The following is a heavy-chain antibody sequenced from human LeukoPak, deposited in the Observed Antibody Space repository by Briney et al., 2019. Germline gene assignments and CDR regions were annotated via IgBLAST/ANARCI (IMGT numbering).Heavy chain of an antibody. CDR1: GFTFSSYS. CDR2: ISSSSSYI. V-gene: IGHV3-21*01. CDR3: ARDGNGRRRGILADY. J-gene: IGHJ4*02. Sequence: GGSLRLSCAASGFTFSSYSMNWVRQAPGKGLEWVSSISSSSSYIYYADSVKGRFTISRDNAKNSLYLQMNSLRAEDTAVYYCARDGNGRRRGILADYWGQGTLVTVSS. D-gene: IGHD4-23*01.